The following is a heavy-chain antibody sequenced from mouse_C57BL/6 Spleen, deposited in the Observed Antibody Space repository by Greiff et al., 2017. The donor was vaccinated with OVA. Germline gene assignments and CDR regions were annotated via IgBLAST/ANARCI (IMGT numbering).Heavy chain of an antibody. D-gene: IGHD1-1*01. V-gene: IGHV1-18*01. Sequence: EVQLQQSGPELVKPGASVKISCKASGYTFTDYNMDWVKQSHGKSLEWIGDINPNNGGTIYNQKFKGKATLTVDKSSSTAYMELRSLTSEGTAVYYCARSEYCGSSYGDFDVWGTGTTVTVSS. CDR3: ARSEYCGSSYGDFDV. CDR1: GYTFTDYN. J-gene: IGHJ1*03. CDR2: INPNNGGT.